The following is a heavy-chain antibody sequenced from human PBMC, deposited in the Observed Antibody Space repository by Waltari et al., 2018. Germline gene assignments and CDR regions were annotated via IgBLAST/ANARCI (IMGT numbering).Heavy chain of an antibody. CDR2: IYPKNGGT. D-gene: IGHD3-3*01. J-gene: IGHJ5*02. CDR3: ARVEREWASWFDP. CDR1: GYSFSDYH. V-gene: IGHV1-2*02. Sequence: QVQLVQSGAEVKNPGASVKVSCRASGYSFSDYHMHWVRRAPGQGLEWMGWIYPKNGGTKYAQKFQGRVTMTRDTSTSTAYMELGGLKSDDTAVYYCARVEREWASWFDPWGQGTLVTVSS.